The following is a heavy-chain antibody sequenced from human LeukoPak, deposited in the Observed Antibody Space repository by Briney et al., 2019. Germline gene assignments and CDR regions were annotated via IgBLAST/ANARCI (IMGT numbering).Heavy chain of an antibody. CDR2: INHSGST. V-gene: IGHV4-34*01. Sequence: AETLSLTCAVYGGSFNGNYWSWIRQPPGKGLEWIGEINHSGSTNYNPSLKSRVTISVDTSKNQFSLKLSSVTAADTAVYYCARGPVAGRLYYFDYWGQGTLVTVSS. J-gene: IGHJ4*02. D-gene: IGHD2-15*01. CDR3: ARGPVAGRLYYFDY. CDR1: GGSFNGNY.